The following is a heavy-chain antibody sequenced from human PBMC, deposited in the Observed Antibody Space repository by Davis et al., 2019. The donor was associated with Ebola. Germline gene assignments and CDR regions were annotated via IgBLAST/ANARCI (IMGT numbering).Heavy chain of an antibody. CDR3: ARGGELGGYSYGYVGY. V-gene: IGHV3-7*03. D-gene: IGHD5-18*01. J-gene: IGHJ4*02. Sequence: PGGSLRLSCAASGFTFSSYWMSWVRQAPGKGLEWVANIKQDGSEKYYVDSVKGRFTISRDNAKNSLYLQMNSLRAEDTAVYYCARGGELGGYSYGYVGYWGQGTLVTVSS. CDR2: IKQDGSEK. CDR1: GFTFSSYW.